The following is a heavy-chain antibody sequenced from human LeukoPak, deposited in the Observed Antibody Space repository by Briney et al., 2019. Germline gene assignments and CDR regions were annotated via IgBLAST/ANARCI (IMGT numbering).Heavy chain of an antibody. CDR3: ARGFAGYDTSDYAFSYY. D-gene: IGHD3-22*01. V-gene: IGHV1-8*01. Sequence: GASVKVSCKASGYTFTNYDLTWVRQATGQGLEWMGWMNPNSGDTGYAQKFQGRLTMTRDTSISTACMELSSLRSEDTAVYYCARGFAGYDTSDYAFSYYWGQGTLVTVSS. CDR2: MNPNSGDT. J-gene: IGHJ4*02. CDR1: GYTFTNYD.